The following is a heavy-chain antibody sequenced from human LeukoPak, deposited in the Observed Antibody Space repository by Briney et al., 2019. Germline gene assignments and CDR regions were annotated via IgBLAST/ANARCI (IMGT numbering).Heavy chain of an antibody. J-gene: IGHJ6*02. Sequence: PSQTLSLTCTVSGGSISSGDYYWSWIRQPPGKGLEWIGYIYYSGSTYYNPSLKSRVTISVDTSKNQFSLKLSSVTAADTAVYYCARDRTERITMVRGVVQYHGMDVWGQGTTVTVSS. CDR2: IYYSGST. CDR1: GGSISSGDYY. D-gene: IGHD3-10*01. V-gene: IGHV4-30-4*01. CDR3: ARDRTERITMVRGVVQYHGMDV.